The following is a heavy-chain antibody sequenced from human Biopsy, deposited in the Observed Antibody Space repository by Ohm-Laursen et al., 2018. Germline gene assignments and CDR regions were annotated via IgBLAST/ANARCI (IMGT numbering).Heavy chain of an antibody. D-gene: IGHD2-15*01. V-gene: IGHV3-72*01. CDR3: ARAGRYCSGGGCYSWFDS. CDR1: GFSFSDNY. Sequence: GFLRLSCTASGFSFSDNYMDWVRQAPGKGLEWVGRIRDKANSYTTDYAASVKGRFIISRDDSKNSLYLQMNSLKTEDTALYYCARAGRYCSGGGCYSWFDSWGQGTLVTVSS. CDR2: IRDKANSYTT. J-gene: IGHJ5*01.